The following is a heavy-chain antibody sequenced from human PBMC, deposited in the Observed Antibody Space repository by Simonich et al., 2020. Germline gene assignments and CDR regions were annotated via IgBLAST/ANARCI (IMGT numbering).Heavy chain of an antibody. CDR2: INPNRGGT. Sequence: VQLVQSGAEVKKPGASVKVSCKAAGYTFTGYYMHWVRQAPVQGLEWMGGINPNRGGTNYAQKFQGRVTLTRDTAISPAYMELSRLRSDDTAVYYCARVSGGTAMVTSTFDIWGQGTMVTVSS. J-gene: IGHJ3*02. D-gene: IGHD5-18*01. V-gene: IGHV1-2*02. CDR3: ARVSGGTAMVTSTFDI. CDR1: GYTFTGYY.